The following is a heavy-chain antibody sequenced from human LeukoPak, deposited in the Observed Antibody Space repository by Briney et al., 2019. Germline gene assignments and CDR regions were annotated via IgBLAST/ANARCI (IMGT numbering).Heavy chain of an antibody. Sequence: ASVKVSCKASGYTFTSYYMHWVRQAPGQGLEWMGIINPSGGSTSYAQKFQGRVTMTRDTSTSTVYMELSSLRSEDTAVYYCARDLAYCSGGSCRKFDPWGQGTLVTVSS. CDR1: GYTFTSYY. V-gene: IGHV1-46*01. CDR2: INPSGGST. D-gene: IGHD2-15*01. J-gene: IGHJ5*02. CDR3: ARDLAYCSGGSCRKFDP.